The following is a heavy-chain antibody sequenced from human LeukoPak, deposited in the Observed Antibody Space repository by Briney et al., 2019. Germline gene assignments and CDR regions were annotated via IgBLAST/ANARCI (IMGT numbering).Heavy chain of an antibody. CDR1: GFTFDDYA. CDR2: ISWDGGST. CDR3: TREDHSNYNY. Sequence: PGGSLRLSCAASGFTFDDYAMHWVRQAPGKGLEWVSLISWDGGSTHYADSVKGRFTISRDNSKNSLYLQMNSLRAEDTALYYCTREDHSNYNYWGQGTLVTVSS. D-gene: IGHD4-11*01. V-gene: IGHV3-43D*03. J-gene: IGHJ4*02.